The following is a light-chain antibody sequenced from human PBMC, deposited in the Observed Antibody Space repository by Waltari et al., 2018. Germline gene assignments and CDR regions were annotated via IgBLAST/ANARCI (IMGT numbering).Light chain of an antibody. J-gene: IGKJ5*01. CDR2: EAS. CDR3: QQYNSYSPIT. V-gene: IGKV1-5*03. CDR1: QSISSW. Sequence: DLQMTQSPSTLSASVGDRVTITCRASQSISSWLAWYQQKPGKAPKLLIYEASSLESGVPSRFSGSGSGTEFTLTISSLQPDDFATYYCQQYNSYSPITFGQGTRLEIK.